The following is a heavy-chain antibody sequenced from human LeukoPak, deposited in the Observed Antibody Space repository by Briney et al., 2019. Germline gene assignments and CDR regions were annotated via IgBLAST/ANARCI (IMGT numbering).Heavy chain of an antibody. Sequence: GGSLRLSCAASGFTFDDYAVHWVRQAPGKGLEWVSGISWNSGSIGYADSVKGRFTISRDNAKNSLYLQMNSLRAEDMALYYCAKGIRLGSFLGNWFDPWGQGTLVTVSS. D-gene: IGHD6-6*01. J-gene: IGHJ5*02. V-gene: IGHV3-9*03. CDR1: GFTFDDYA. CDR2: ISWNSGSI. CDR3: AKGIRLGSFLGNWFDP.